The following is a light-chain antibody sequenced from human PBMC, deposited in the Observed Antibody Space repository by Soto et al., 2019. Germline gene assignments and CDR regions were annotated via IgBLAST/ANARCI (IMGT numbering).Light chain of an antibody. J-gene: IGLJ2*01. CDR1: SSDVGGYNY. Sequence: QSVLTQPASVSGSPGQSITISCTGTSSDVGGYNYVSWYQQHPGKAPKLMIYEVSNRPSGVSNRFSGSKSGNTASQTISGLQAEDEADYYCSSYTSSNTPVVFGGGTKLTVL. V-gene: IGLV2-14*01. CDR3: SSYTSSNTPVV. CDR2: EVS.